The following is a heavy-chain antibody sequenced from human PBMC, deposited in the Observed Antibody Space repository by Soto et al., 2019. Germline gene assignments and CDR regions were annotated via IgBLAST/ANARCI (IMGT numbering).Heavy chain of an antibody. CDR3: ARINRGYSYGALDC. D-gene: IGHD5-18*01. Sequence: SETLSLTCTVSGGSISSGDYYWSWIRQPPGKGLEWIGYIYYSGSTYYNPSLKSRVTISVDTSKNQFSLKLSSVTAADTAVYYCARINRGYSYGALDCWGQGTLVTVSS. V-gene: IGHV4-30-4*01. CDR1: GGSISSGDYY. J-gene: IGHJ4*02. CDR2: IYYSGST.